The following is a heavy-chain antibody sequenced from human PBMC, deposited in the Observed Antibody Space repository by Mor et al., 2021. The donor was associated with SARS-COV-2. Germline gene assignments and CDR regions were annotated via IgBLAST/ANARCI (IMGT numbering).Heavy chain of an antibody. V-gene: IGHV3-21*01. Sequence: YADSVKGRFTISRDNAKKSLYLQMNSLRAEDTALYYCARDILEASGRKIFDYWGQGTLVTVSS. CDR3: ARDILEASGRKIFDY. D-gene: IGHD6-19*01. J-gene: IGHJ4*02.